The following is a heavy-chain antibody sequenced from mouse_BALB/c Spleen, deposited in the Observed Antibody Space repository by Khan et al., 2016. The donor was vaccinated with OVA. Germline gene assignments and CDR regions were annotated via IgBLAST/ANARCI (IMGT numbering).Heavy chain of an antibody. D-gene: IGHD3-2*01. V-gene: IGHV1-4*01. Sequence: VQLQQSGAELARPGASVKMSCKTSGYTFTTYTLHWVKQRPGRSLEWIGYINPSNDYTNYNQKFKDKSILTADKSSSTAYMQLSSLTSEDSAVYYCARSGQLGLRGGVTYWGQGTLVTVSA. CDR3: ARSGQLGLRGGVTY. CDR2: INPSNDYT. J-gene: IGHJ3*01. CDR1: GYTFTTYT.